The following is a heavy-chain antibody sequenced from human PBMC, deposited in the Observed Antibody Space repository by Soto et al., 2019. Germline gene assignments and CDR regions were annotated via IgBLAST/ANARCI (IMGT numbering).Heavy chain of an antibody. V-gene: IGHV1-2*04. CDR3: ARGIRARRFYDFWGGYSNRYYFDY. CDR2: INPNSGGT. CDR1: GYTFTGYY. J-gene: IGHJ4*02. D-gene: IGHD3-3*01. Sequence: ASVKVSCKASGYTFTGYYMHWVRQAPGQGLEWMGWINPNSGGTNYAQKFQGWVTMTRDTSISTAYMELSRLRSDDTAVYYCARGIRARRFYDFWGGYSNRYYFDYWGQGTLVTVSS.